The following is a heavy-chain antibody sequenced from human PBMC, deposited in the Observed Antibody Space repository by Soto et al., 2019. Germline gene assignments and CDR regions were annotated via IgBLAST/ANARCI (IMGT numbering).Heavy chain of an antibody. D-gene: IGHD3-10*01. CDR2: VIPTFGTA. CDR3: ARDRRLFGHEK. Sequence: QVQLVQSGAEMKKPGSSVKVTCKASGGTFSSNSISWVRQAPGQGLEWMGGVIPTFGTAKYAQKLQGRVTITADEATSTSYTEPRRPTSEDTAVYYCARDRRLFGHEKWGQGALVRVSS. V-gene: IGHV1-69*12. J-gene: IGHJ4*02. CDR1: GGTFSSNS.